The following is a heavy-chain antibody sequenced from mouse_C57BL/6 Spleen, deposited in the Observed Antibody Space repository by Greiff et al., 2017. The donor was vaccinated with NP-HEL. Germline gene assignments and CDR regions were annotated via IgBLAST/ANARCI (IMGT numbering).Heavy chain of an antibody. D-gene: IGHD1-1*01. V-gene: IGHV1-80*01. Sequence: VKLMESGAELVKPGASVKISCKASGYAFSSYWMNWVKQRPGKGLEWIGQIYPGDGDTNYNGKFKGKATLTADKSSSTAYMQLSSLTSEDSAVYFGARKDYGSSFFDYWGQGTTLTVSS. J-gene: IGHJ2*01. CDR1: GYAFSSYW. CDR3: ARKDYGSSFFDY. CDR2: IYPGDGDT.